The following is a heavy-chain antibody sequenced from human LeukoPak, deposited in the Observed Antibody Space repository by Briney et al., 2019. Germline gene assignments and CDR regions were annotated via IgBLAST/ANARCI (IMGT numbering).Heavy chain of an antibody. CDR3: ARAQDKLVPGLYFDY. Sequence: SLSVSFTASVYIFTTDYIHWVRQSPGHALKGRGRMIPMLGITHYAQKLQGRVTITVDKSTSTVYLELSSLSSEDTAVYYCARAQDKLVPGLYFDYWGQGTLVTVSS. J-gene: IGHJ4*02. CDR2: MIPMLGIT. CDR1: VYIFTTDY. V-gene: IGHV1-69*04. D-gene: IGHD6-13*01.